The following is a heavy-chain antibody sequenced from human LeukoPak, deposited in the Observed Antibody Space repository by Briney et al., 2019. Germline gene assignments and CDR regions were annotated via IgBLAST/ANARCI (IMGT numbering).Heavy chain of an antibody. J-gene: IGHJ5*02. CDR1: GFTFSSYR. D-gene: IGHD2-2*02. V-gene: IGHV3-30*18. CDR2: ISYGGSNK. CDR3: AKVVVPAAILNWFDP. Sequence: GGSLTLSCAASGFTFSSYRMHWLRQAPGKGLVCVAVISYGGSNKYYADSVKGRFTISRDNSKNTQYLQMNSLGAVDMAVYYCAKVVVPAAILNWFDPWGQGTLVTVSS.